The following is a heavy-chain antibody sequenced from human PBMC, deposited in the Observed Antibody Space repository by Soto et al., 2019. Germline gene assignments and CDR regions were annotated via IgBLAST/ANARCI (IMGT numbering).Heavy chain of an antibody. J-gene: IGHJ4*02. V-gene: IGHV3-49*03. CDR1: GYSFDAYG. D-gene: IGHD3-10*01. Sequence: EVQLVESGGGLEQPGRSLRLSCKGSGYSFDAYGVSWFRRAPGKGLEWIGFIRSKNYGGAADYAASVVGRFTISRDDPKSVAFLQMNSLKIEDTAMYYCTRIYGSGTYLPDYWGQVTLVTVSS. CDR3: TRIYGSGTYLPDY. CDR2: IRSKNYGGAA.